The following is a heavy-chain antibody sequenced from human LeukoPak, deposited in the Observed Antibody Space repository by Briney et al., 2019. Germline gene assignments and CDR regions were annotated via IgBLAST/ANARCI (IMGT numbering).Heavy chain of an antibody. CDR2: INHSGST. D-gene: IGHD1-1*01. CDR1: GGSFSGYY. CDR3: ARGSRAVQLERRPSATPPDY. V-gene: IGHV4-34*01. Sequence: SETLSLTCAVYGGSFSGYYWNWIRQPPGKGLEWIGEINHSGSTNYNPSLKNRVTISVDTSKNQFSLKLSSVTAADTAVYYCARGSRAVQLERRPSATPPDYWGQGTLVTVSS. J-gene: IGHJ4*02.